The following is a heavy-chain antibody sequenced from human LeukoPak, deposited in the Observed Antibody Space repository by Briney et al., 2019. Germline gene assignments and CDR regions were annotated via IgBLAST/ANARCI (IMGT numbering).Heavy chain of an antibody. V-gene: IGHV4-31*03. Sequence: SQTLSLTCTVSGASLSSVDQYWNWTRQSPGKGLDWIGSIHPSGRLYNNPSLESRVTISIDTSKNQFSLNLNSVTAADTAVYFCSRGLDSRKLGYWGQGTLVTVSS. CDR2: IHPSGRL. CDR3: SRGLDSRKLGY. CDR1: GASLSSVDQY. D-gene: IGHD3-22*01. J-gene: IGHJ4*02.